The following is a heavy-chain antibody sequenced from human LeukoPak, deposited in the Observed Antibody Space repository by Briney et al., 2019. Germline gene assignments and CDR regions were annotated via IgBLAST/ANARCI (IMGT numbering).Heavy chain of an antibody. CDR1: GGSISSYYW. J-gene: IGHJ4*02. CDR2: IDWDDDK. Sequence: TLSLTCTVSGGSISSYYWSWIRQPPGKALEWLARIDWDDDKYYSTSLKTRLTISKDTSKNQVVLTMTNMDPVDTATYYCARTFYDSSGYYLDYWGQGTLVTVSS. CDR3: ARTFYDSSGYYLDY. V-gene: IGHV2-70*11. D-gene: IGHD3-22*01.